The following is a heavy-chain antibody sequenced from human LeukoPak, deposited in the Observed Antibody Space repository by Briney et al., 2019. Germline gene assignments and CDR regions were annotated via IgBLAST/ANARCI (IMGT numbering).Heavy chain of an antibody. Sequence: ASVKVSCKASGYTFTSYGISWVRQAPGQGLEWMGWISAYNGNTNYAQKLQGRVTMTTDTSTSTAYMELRSLRSDDTAVYYRARDWKDIVVVPAAILDYYYYGMDVWGQGTTVAVSS. J-gene: IGHJ6*02. CDR3: ARDWKDIVVVPAAILDYYYYGMDV. D-gene: IGHD2-2*01. CDR2: ISAYNGNT. V-gene: IGHV1-18*01. CDR1: GYTFTSYG.